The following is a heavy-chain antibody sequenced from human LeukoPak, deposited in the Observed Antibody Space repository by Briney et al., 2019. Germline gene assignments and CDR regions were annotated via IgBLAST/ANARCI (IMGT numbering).Heavy chain of an antibody. CDR2: FYPGDSDT. D-gene: IGHD3-3*01. V-gene: IGHV5-51*01. Sequence: PGEPLQISCKGSGYSFTSYWIGCVRQMSGKGLKSLGLFYPGDSDTRYTPSFQGQVTISADKSISSAYLQWSSLKASETAMYYCARRNDFWSGYYYFDYWGQGTLVTVSS. CDR1: GYSFTSYW. CDR3: ARRNDFWSGYYYFDY. J-gene: IGHJ4*02.